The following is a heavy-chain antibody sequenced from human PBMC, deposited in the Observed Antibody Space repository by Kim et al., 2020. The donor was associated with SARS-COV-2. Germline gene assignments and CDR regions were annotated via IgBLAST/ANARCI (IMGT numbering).Heavy chain of an antibody. CDR2: TYYRSKWYN. CDR1: GDSVSSNSAA. J-gene: IGHJ6*02. CDR3: ARGQYCSSTSCAWDYYYGMDV. Sequence: SQTLSLTCAISGDSVSSNSAAWNWIRQSPSRGLEWLGRTYYRSKWYNDYAVSVKSRITINPDTSKNQFSLQLNSVTPEDTAVYYCARGQYCSSTSCAWDYYYGMDVWGQGTTVTVSS. D-gene: IGHD2-2*01. V-gene: IGHV6-1*01.